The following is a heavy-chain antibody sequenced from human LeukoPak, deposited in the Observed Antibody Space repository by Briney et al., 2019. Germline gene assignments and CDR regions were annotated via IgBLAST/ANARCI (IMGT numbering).Heavy chain of an antibody. CDR1: GGSIRSYY. J-gene: IGHJ4*02. D-gene: IGHD6-19*01. Sequence: SETLSLTCTVSGGSIRSYYWSWIRQPPGKGLEWIGYIYYTGSTNYNPSLKSRVIISVDTSKNQLSLKLSSVTAADTAVYYCARRGYSSSHFDYWGQGTLVTVSS. V-gene: IGHV4-59*08. CDR2: IYYTGST. CDR3: ARRGYSSSHFDY.